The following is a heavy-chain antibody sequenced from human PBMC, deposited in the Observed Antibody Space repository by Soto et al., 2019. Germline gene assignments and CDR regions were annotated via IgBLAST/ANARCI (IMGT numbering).Heavy chain of an antibody. CDR2: IYYSGST. Sequence: SETLSLTCTVSGGTISSYYWSWIRQPPGKGLEWIGYIYYSGSTNYNPSLKSRVTISVDTSKNQFSLKLSSVTAADTAVYYCARAQYDFWSGYYFDYWGQGTLVTVSS. J-gene: IGHJ4*02. CDR1: GGTISSYY. V-gene: IGHV4-59*01. CDR3: ARAQYDFWSGYYFDY. D-gene: IGHD3-3*01.